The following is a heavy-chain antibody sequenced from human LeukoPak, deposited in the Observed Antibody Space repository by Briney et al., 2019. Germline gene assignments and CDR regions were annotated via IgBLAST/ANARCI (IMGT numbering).Heavy chain of an antibody. D-gene: IGHD1-26*01. V-gene: IGHV1-18*01. Sequence: ASVKVSCKASGYTFINYGISWVRQAPGQGLEWMGWISPYNGNTKYLQKFQGRVTMITDTSTSTAYMEVRSLRSDDTAVYYCAREESIGSYQFLHDNWGQGTLVTVSS. J-gene: IGHJ4*02. CDR3: AREESIGSYQFLHDN. CDR2: ISPYNGNT. CDR1: GYTFINYG.